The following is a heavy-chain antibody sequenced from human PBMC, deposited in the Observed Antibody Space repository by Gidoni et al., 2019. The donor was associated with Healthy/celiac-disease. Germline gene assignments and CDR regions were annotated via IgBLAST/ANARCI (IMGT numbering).Heavy chain of an antibody. J-gene: IGHJ5*02. D-gene: IGHD3-10*01. V-gene: IGHV4-39*01. CDR3: EVSYGSGNWFDP. Sequence: LLKPSETLSLTCTVSGGSISSSSYYWGWFRQPPGKGLEWIGCIYYSGSTYYNPSLKSRVTISVGKSKNQFSLKMSSVTAADTAVYYCEVSYGSGNWFDPWGQGTLVTVSS. CDR1: GGSISSSSYY. CDR2: IYYSGST.